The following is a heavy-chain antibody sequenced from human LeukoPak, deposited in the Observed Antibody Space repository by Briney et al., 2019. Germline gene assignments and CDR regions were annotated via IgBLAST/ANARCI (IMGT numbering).Heavy chain of an antibody. CDR1: GYSFASYW. D-gene: IGHD3-16*01. CDR2: IHPGDSDT. V-gene: IGHV5-51*01. J-gene: IGHJ4*02. CDR3: ARRGSSANFDY. Sequence: GESLQISCQGSGYSFASYWIGWVRQMPGKGLEWMGIIHPGDSDTRYSSSFQGRVTISADKSISTAYLQWSSLKASDTAIYYCARRGSSANFDYWGQGTLVTVSS.